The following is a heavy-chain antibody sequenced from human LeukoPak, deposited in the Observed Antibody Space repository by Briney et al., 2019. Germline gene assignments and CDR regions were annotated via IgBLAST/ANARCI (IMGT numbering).Heavy chain of an antibody. CDR2: IKQDGSEK. D-gene: IGHD3-10*01. Sequence: GGSLRLSCAVSGLTFSSYWMSWVRQAPGKGLEWVANIKQDGSEKYYLDSVKGRFTISRDNAKNSLYLQMNSPRAEDTAVYYCTIKPYDSGMHIWGQGTMVTVSS. CDR3: TIKPYDSGMHI. V-gene: IGHV3-7*01. J-gene: IGHJ3*02. CDR1: GLTFSSYW.